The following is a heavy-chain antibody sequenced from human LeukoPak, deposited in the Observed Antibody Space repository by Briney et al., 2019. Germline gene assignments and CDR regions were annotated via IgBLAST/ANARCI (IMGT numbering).Heavy chain of an antibody. D-gene: IGHD3-10*01. CDR1: GYTFTSYT. Sequence: ASVKVSCKASGYTFTSYTLHWVRQAPGQRLEWMGWINAGNGNTKYSQKFQGRVTITRDTSASTAYMELSSLRSEDTAVYYCAREEYYYGSGRGSWFDPWGQGTLVTVSS. J-gene: IGHJ5*02. V-gene: IGHV1-3*01. CDR2: INAGNGNT. CDR3: AREEYYYGSGRGSWFDP.